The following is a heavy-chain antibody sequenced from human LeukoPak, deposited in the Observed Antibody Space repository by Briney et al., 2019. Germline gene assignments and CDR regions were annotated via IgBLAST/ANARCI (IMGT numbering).Heavy chain of an antibody. D-gene: IGHD3-16*01. V-gene: IGHV4-61*02. Sequence: SETLSLTCTVSGGSISSGSYYWSWIRQPAGKGLEWIGRIYTSGSTNYNPSLKSRVTMSVGTSKSQFSLKLSSVTAADTAVYYCARGGVLKSVDYWGQGTLVAVSS. CDR2: IYTSGST. CDR3: ARGGVLKSVDY. CDR1: GGSISSGSYY. J-gene: IGHJ4*02.